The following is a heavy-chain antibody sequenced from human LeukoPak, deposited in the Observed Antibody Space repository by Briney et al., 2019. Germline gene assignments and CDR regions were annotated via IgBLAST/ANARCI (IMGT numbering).Heavy chain of an antibody. J-gene: IGHJ4*02. CDR2: TSDRGDYT. Sequence: GGSLRLSCAASGFTFTSYSMSWVRQAPGKGLEWVSGTSDRGDYTYYADSVKGRFTISRDNSKNTLYLQMNSLRAEDTALYFCAKKAQYNGNYPLDYWGQGTLVTVSS. CDR3: AKKAQYNGNYPLDY. V-gene: IGHV3-23*01. CDR1: GFTFTSYS. D-gene: IGHD1-26*01.